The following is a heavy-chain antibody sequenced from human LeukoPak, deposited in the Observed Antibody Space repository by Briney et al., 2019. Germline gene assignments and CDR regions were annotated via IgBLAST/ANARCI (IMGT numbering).Heavy chain of an antibody. CDR3: ARHSSGWLSYYYYGMDV. CDR2: IYYSGST. CDR1: GGSISSYY. D-gene: IGHD6-19*01. J-gene: IGHJ6*02. Sequence: SETLSLTCTVSGGSISSYYWSRIRQPPGKGLEWIGYIYYSGSTNYNPSLKSRVTISVDTSKNQFSLKLSSVTAADTAVYYCARHSSGWLSYYYYGMDVWGQGTTVTVSS. V-gene: IGHV4-59*08.